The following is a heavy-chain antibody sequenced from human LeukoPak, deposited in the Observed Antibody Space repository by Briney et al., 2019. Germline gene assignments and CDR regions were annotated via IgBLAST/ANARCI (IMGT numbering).Heavy chain of an antibody. CDR1: GFAFGTYS. CDR3: ARDVYYDSGGDAFDI. V-gene: IGHV3-21*01. Sequence: PGGSLRLSCPASGFAFGTYSMDSVRQAPGKGLEWVSSVSTAGSLIYYADSVKDRFTISRDNAQNSLFLQMRSLRVDDTAVYYCARDVYYDSGGDAFDIWGQGTMVTVSS. J-gene: IGHJ3*02. CDR2: VSTAGSLI. D-gene: IGHD3-22*01.